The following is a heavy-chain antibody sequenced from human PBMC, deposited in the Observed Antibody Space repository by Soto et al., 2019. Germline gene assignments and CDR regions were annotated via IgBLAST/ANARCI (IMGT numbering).Heavy chain of an antibody. Sequence: NPSETLSLTCTVSGGSISSYYWSWIRQPPGKGLEWIGYMYYGGRTNYNPSLKSRVTISVDTSKMQVSLKLSSVTAADTAVYYCAREMAVVVVAAVDGMDVWGQGTTVTVSS. D-gene: IGHD2-15*01. J-gene: IGHJ6*02. V-gene: IGHV4-59*01. CDR3: AREMAVVVVAAVDGMDV. CDR2: MYYGGRT. CDR1: GGSISSYY.